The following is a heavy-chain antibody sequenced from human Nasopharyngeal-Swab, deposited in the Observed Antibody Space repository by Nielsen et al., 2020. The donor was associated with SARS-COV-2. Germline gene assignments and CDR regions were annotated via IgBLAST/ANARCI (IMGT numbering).Heavy chain of an antibody. Sequence: GGSLRLSCADSGFNFNTSWMTWVRQAPGKGLEWVANINPDGSEMQYVDSVKGRFTISRDNAENSLYLHMNSLRGDDTAVYYCAHYGSAAYWGQGTLVTVSS. CDR2: INPDGSEM. CDR3: AHYGSAAY. D-gene: IGHD3-16*01. CDR1: GFNFNTSW. V-gene: IGHV3-7*03. J-gene: IGHJ4*02.